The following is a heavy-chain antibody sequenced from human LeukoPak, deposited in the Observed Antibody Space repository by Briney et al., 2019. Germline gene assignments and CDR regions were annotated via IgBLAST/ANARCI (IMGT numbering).Heavy chain of an antibody. CDR2: IYHSGST. Sequence: PSETLSLTCTVSGYSISSGYYWGWIRQPPGKGLEWIGSIYHSGSTYYNPSLKSRVTISVDTSKNQFSLKLSSVTAEDTAVYSCARDKTRGLGYSYSKSGNYFDYWGQGTLVTVSS. CDR1: GYSISSGYY. J-gene: IGHJ4*02. V-gene: IGHV4-38-2*02. CDR3: ARDKTRGLGYSYSKSGNYFDY. D-gene: IGHD5-18*01.